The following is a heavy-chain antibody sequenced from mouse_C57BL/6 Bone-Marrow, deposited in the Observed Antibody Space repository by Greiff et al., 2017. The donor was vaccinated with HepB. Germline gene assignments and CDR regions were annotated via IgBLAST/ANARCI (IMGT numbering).Heavy chain of an antibody. CDR3: AKGDYYGSSPSYAMDY. Sequence: EVQLQQSGPELVKPGDSVKISCKASGYSFTGYFMNWVMQSHGKSLEWIGRINPYNGDTFYNQKFKGKATLTVDKSSSTAHMELRSLTSEDSAVYYCAKGDYYGSSPSYAMDYWGQGTSVTVSS. J-gene: IGHJ4*01. V-gene: IGHV1-20*01. D-gene: IGHD1-1*01. CDR1: GYSFTGYF. CDR2: INPYNGDT.